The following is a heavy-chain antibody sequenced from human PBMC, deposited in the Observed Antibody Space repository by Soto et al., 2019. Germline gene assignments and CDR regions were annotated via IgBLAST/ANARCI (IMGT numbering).Heavy chain of an antibody. J-gene: IGHJ4*02. D-gene: IGHD3-3*01. CDR2: INTGNGNT. V-gene: IGHV1-3*04. Sequence: QVQLVQSGAEEKKPGASVKVSCKASGYTFTNYAMHWVRQAPGQRLEWMGWINTGNGNTKYSQKFQGRVTITSDTSASTAYMELSSLTSEDTAVYYCARRSGRHFAYWGQGTLVTVSS. CDR3: ARRSGRHFAY. CDR1: GYTFTNYA.